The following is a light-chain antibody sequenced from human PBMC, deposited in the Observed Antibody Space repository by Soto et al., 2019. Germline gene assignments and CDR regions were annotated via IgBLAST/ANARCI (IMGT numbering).Light chain of an antibody. CDR3: QQYYKWPWT. V-gene: IGKV3-15*01. J-gene: IGKJ1*01. CDR2: GAS. CDR1: QSVSSY. Sequence: EIVMTQSPATLSVSPGERATLSCRASQSVSSYLAWYQQKPGQAPRLLIYGASTRATGIPASFSGSGSGTEFTLTISSPQSVDFAVYYCQQYYKWPWTFGQGTKVEIK.